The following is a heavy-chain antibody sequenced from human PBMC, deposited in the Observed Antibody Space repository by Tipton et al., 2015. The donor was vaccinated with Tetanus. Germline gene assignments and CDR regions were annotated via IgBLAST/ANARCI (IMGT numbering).Heavy chain of an antibody. CDR3: ARQADNWFDP. CDR1: GDSIDSGSYY. CDR2: IYYSGTT. J-gene: IGHJ5*02. V-gene: IGHV4-39*01. Sequence: TLSLTCIVSGDSIDSGSYYWGWIRQPPGKGLEWIGSIYYSGTTYYNSSLKSRLTISVDTSKRQFSLKLTSVTAIDTAIYYCARQADNWFDPWGQGTLVTVSS.